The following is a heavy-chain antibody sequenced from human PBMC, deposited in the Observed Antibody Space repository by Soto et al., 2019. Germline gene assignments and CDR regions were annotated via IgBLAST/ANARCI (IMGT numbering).Heavy chain of an antibody. J-gene: IGHJ6*02. Sequence: PVGSLRLSCAASGFTFSSYGMHWVRQAPGKGLEWVAVISYDGSNKYYADSVKGRFTISRDNSKNTLYLQMNSLRAEDTAVYYCAKDGDCSSTSCLLYYYYYGMDVWGQGTTVTVSS. CDR3: AKDGDCSSTSCLLYYYYYGMDV. CDR2: ISYDGSNK. D-gene: IGHD2-2*01. V-gene: IGHV3-30*18. CDR1: GFTFSSYG.